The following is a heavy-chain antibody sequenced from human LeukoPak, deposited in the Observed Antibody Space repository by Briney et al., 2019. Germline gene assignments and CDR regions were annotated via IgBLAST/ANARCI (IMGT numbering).Heavy chain of an antibody. CDR2: IYYSGST. V-gene: IGHV4-39*01. J-gene: IGHJ4*02. CDR3: ATIGYYYDSSGYQNYYFDY. D-gene: IGHD3-22*01. Sequence: SETLSLTCTVSGGSISSSSYYWGWIRQPPGKGLEWIGSIYYSGSTYYNPSLKSRVTISVDTSKNQFSLKLSSVTAADTAVYYCATIGYYYDSSGYQNYYFDYWGQGTLVTVFS. CDR1: GGSISSSSYY.